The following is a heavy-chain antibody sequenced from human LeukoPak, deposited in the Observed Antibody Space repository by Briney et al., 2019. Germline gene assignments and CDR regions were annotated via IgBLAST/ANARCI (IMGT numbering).Heavy chain of an antibody. Sequence: PGGSLRLSCTASGFTFSSYAMSWVRQAPGKGLEWVSAISGSGGSTYYADSVKGRFTISRDNSKSTLYLQMNSLRAEDTAVYYCAYDYVWGSYRYPPNYWGQGTLVTVSS. J-gene: IGHJ4*02. V-gene: IGHV3-23*01. CDR1: GFTFSSYA. CDR3: AYDYVWGSYRYPPNY. CDR2: ISGSGGST. D-gene: IGHD3-16*02.